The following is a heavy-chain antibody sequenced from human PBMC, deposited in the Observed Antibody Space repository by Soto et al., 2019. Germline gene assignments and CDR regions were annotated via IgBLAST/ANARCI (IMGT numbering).Heavy chain of an antibody. D-gene: IGHD6-13*01. Sequence: PGGSLRLSCAASGFTFDDYAMHWVRQVPGKGREWVSGINWNSGSIGYGDSVKGRFAISRDNAKNSLHLQMNSLSAADTAFYYCVKDESINWYSGHFRHWGQGTLVTVSS. CDR1: GFTFDDYA. J-gene: IGHJ1*01. CDR2: INWNSGSI. CDR3: VKDESINWYSGHFRH. V-gene: IGHV3-9*01.